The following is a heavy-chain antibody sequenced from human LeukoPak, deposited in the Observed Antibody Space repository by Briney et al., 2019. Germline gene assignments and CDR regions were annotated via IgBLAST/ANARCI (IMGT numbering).Heavy chain of an antibody. CDR1: GYTFTGYC. D-gene: IGHD6-13*01. CDR3: ARGGGIAAHDYYYGMDV. CDR2: INPNSGGT. V-gene: IGHV1-2*02. J-gene: IGHJ6*02. Sequence: GASVKVSCKASGYTFTGYCMHWVRQAPGQGLEWMGWINPNSGGTNYAQKFQGRVTMTRDTSISTAYMELSRLRSDDTAVYYCARGGGIAAHDYYYGMDVWGQGTTVTVSS.